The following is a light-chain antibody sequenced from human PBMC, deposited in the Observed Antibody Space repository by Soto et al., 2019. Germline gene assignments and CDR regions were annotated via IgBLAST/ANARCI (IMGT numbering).Light chain of an antibody. CDR3: TSHTSSSPYV. J-gene: IGLJ1*01. V-gene: IGLV2-14*01. Sequence: QATLAQPGSVGGPPGHPITISCTGSSSDVGFYNYVSWYQQHPGKAPKLMIYDVSNRPSGVSNRFSGSKSGNTASLTIFGLQAEDEADYYCTSHTSSSPYVFGTGTKVTVL. CDR2: DVS. CDR1: SSDVGFYNY.